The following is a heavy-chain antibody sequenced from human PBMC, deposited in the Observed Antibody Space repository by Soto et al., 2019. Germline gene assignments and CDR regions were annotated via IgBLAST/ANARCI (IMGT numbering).Heavy chain of an antibody. V-gene: IGHV3-9*01. J-gene: IGHJ6*03. CDR3: AKDIGYYYYYMDV. CDR1: GFTIDDYA. Sequence: EVQLVESGGGLVQPGRSLRLSCAASGFTIDDYAMHWVRQAPGKGLEWVSGISWNSGSIGYADSVKGRFTISRDNAKNSLYLQMNSLRAEDTALYYCAKDIGYYYYYMDVWGKGTTVTVSS. CDR2: ISWNSGSI.